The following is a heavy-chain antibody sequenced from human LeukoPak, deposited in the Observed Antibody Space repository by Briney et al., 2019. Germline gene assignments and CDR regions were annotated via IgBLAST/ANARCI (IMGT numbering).Heavy chain of an antibody. CDR2: INPNSGGT. J-gene: IGHJ5*02. Sequence: ASVKVSCKASGYTFTGYYMHWVRQAPGQALEWMGWINPNSGGTNYAQKFQGRVTMTRDTSISTAYVELSRLRSDDTAVYYCARPHYDYVWGSYLNWFDPWGQGTLVTVSS. CDR1: GYTFTGYY. V-gene: IGHV1-2*02. CDR3: ARPHYDYVWGSYLNWFDP. D-gene: IGHD3-16*02.